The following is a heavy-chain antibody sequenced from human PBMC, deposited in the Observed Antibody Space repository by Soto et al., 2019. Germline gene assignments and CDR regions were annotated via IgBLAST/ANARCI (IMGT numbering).Heavy chain of an antibody. CDR3: AKDIKTTGTNAIFDS. D-gene: IGHD1-1*01. J-gene: IGHJ4*02. V-gene: IGHV3-23*01. CDR2: ISANGGRA. Sequence: EVQLLESGGGLVQPGGSLTLSCAASGFTFGTYALSWVRQAPGKGLEWVSAISANGGRAYYADSVKGRFTISRDNSWNTVYLQMSSLSAGDTAIYYCAKDIKTTGTNAIFDSWGQGTLVTVSS. CDR1: GFTFGTYA.